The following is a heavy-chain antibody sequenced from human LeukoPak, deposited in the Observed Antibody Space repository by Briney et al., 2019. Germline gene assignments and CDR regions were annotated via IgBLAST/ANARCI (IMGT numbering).Heavy chain of an antibody. J-gene: IGHJ4*02. V-gene: IGHV4-4*07. CDR1: GGSISSYY. CDR2: IYTSGST. CDR3: ARVGPTMVRGVPNCFDY. D-gene: IGHD3-10*01. Sequence: SETLSLTCTVSGGSISSYYWSWIRQPAGKGLEWIGRIYTSGSTNYNPSLKSRVTISVDTSKNQFSLKLSSVTAADTAVYYCARVGPTMVRGVPNCFDYWGQGTLVTVSS.